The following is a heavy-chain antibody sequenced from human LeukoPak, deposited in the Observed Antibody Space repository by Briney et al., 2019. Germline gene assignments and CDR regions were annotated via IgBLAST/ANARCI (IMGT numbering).Heavy chain of an antibody. Sequence: ASVKVSCKASGYTLTGYYMHWVRQAPGQGLEWMGWINPNSGGTNYAQKFQGWVTMTRDTSISTAYMELSRLRSDDTAVYYCARLSGGRDAVAGSWVFDYWGQGTLVTVSS. J-gene: IGHJ4*02. V-gene: IGHV1-2*04. CDR1: GYTLTGYY. CDR2: INPNSGGT. CDR3: ARLSGGRDAVAGSWVFDY. D-gene: IGHD6-19*01.